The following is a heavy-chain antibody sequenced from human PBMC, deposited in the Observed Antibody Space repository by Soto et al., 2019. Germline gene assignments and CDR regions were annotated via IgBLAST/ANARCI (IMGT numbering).Heavy chain of an antibody. D-gene: IGHD2-21*02. CDR1: GGSISSGDYY. Sequence: QVQLQESGPGLVKPSQTLSLTCTVSGGSISSGDYYWSWIRQPPGKGLEWIGYIYYSGSTYYNPSLKSRVTISVDTSKNQFSLKLSSVTAADTAVYYCARDCGGDCYSRGIDYWGQGTLVTVPS. CDR3: ARDCGGDCYSRGIDY. CDR2: IYYSGST. V-gene: IGHV4-30-4*01. J-gene: IGHJ4*02.